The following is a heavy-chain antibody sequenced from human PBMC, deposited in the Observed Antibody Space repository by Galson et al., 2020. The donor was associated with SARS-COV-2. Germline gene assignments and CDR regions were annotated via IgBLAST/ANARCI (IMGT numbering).Heavy chain of an antibody. CDR3: ARARITLVVKKAFYN. V-gene: IGHV4-31*03. CDR2: IYYSGST. J-gene: IGHJ3*02. Sequence: SETLSLTCTVSGGSISSGGYYWSWIRQHPGKGLEWIGYIYYSGSTYYNPSLKSRVTIAVDTSKNQFSLKLSSVTAADTAVYYWARARITLVVKKAFYNWGQGTMVTVSS. CDR1: GGSISSGGYY. D-gene: IGHD3-22*01.